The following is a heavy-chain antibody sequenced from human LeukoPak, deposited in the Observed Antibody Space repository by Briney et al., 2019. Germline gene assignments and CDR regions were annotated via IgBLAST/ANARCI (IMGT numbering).Heavy chain of an antibody. CDR1: GFTVITND. CDR2: LYSDGNT. J-gene: IGHJ4*02. V-gene: IGHV3-53*01. Sequence: QAGGSLRLSCAASGFTVITNDMTWVRQAPGKGLEWVSVLYSDGNTKYADSVQGRFTISRDNSKNTLYLEMNSLSPDDTAVYYCARGVEPLAANTLAYRGQGTLVTVSS. D-gene: IGHD1-14*01. CDR3: ARGVEPLAANTLAY.